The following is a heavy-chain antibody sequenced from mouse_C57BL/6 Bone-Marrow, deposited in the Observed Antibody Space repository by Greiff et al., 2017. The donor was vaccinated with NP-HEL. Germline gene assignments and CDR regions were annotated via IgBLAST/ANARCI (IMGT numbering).Heavy chain of an antibody. D-gene: IGHD1-1*01. V-gene: IGHV1-4*01. J-gene: IGHJ1*03. CDR1: GYTFTSYT. Sequence: VQLQQSGAELSRPGASVKMSGKASGYTFTSYTMHWVKQRPGQGLEWIGYINPSSGYTKYNQKFKDKATLTADKSSSTAYMQLSSLTSEDSAVYYCARQEYYGSSYPWYFDVWGTGTTVTVSS. CDR2: INPSSGYT. CDR3: ARQEYYGSSYPWYFDV.